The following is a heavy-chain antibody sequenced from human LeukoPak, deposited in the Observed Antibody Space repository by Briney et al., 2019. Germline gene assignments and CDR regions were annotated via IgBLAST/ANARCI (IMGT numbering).Heavy chain of an antibody. CDR1: GFTFDDYA. Sequence: GGSLRLSCAASGFTFDDYAMHWVRQAPGKGLEWVSGISWNSGSIGYADSVKGRFTISRDNAKNSLYLQMNSLRAEDTAVYYCARDPLHIVVVTAHRYYYYGMDVWGQGTTVTVSS. CDR3: ARDPLHIVVVTAHRYYYYGMDV. D-gene: IGHD2-21*02. CDR2: ISWNSGSI. J-gene: IGHJ6*02. V-gene: IGHV3-9*01.